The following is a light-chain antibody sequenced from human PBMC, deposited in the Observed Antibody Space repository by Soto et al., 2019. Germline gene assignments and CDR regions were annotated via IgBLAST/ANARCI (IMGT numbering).Light chain of an antibody. CDR2: DVS. Sequence: QSVLTQPASVSGSPGQSITISCTGTNSDIGGYNYVSWYQQHPGKASKLMIYDVSNRPSGVSYRFSGSKSGNTASLTISGLQAEDEADYYCSSYTSRSTLGVFGGGTQLTVL. CDR1: NSDIGGYNY. CDR3: SSYTSRSTLGV. J-gene: IGLJ2*01. V-gene: IGLV2-14*03.